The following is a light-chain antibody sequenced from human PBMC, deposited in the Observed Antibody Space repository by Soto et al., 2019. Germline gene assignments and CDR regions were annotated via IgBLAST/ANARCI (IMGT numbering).Light chain of an antibody. CDR3: RQAYSTLS. J-gene: IGKJ4*01. CDR1: QSIGNY. Sequence: DIQMTQSPFSLSASVGDRVTITCRASQSIGNYLNWYQQKPGKAPKLQIYAASSLQSGVPSRFSVSGSGTDFALTISSLQLEGLATYYCRQAYSTLSFGGGTNVQIK. CDR2: AAS. V-gene: IGKV1-39*01.